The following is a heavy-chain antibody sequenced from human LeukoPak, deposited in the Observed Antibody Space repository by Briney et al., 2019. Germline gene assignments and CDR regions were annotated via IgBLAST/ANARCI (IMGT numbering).Heavy chain of an antibody. CDR2: ISKDGSTT. V-gene: IGHV3-30*18. Sequence: GGSLRLSCAASGFTFSSYGMHWVRQAPGKGLEWVAVISKDGSTTYYADSVKGRFTISRDNSKNLYLQMNSLRPEDTAVYYCAKEGCSTTSCWAFDIRGQGTMVTVSS. CDR3: AKEGCSTTSCWAFDI. CDR1: GFTFSSYG. J-gene: IGHJ3*02. D-gene: IGHD2-2*01.